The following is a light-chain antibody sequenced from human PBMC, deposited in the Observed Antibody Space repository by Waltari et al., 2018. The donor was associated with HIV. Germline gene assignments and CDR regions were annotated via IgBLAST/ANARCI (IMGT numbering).Light chain of an antibody. V-gene: IGLV10-54*04. CDR3: ATWDISLSAVV. CDR1: SNNVGKQG. J-gene: IGLJ2*01. Sequence: QAGPTQPPSVYKGVRQTATLTCTGNSNNVGKQGADWLQQHHGNPPKLLSYSDNKRPSGISERFSASRSGNTASLTIPGVQPEDEADYFCATWDISLSAVVFGGGTTLTVL. CDR2: SDN.